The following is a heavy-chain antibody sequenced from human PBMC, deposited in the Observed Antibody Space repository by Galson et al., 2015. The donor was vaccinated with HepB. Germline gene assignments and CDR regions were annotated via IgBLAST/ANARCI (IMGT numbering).Heavy chain of an antibody. Sequence: SLRLSCAASGFTFSDYYMSWIRQAPGKGLEWVSYISSSSSYTNYADSVKGRFTISRNNAKNSLYLQMNSLRVEATAVYYCARVHIDAKVWFGDLSRFDYWGQGTLVTVSS. V-gene: IGHV3-11*03. CDR3: ARVHIDAKVWFGDLSRFDY. J-gene: IGHJ4*02. D-gene: IGHD3-10*01. CDR1: GFTFSDYY. CDR2: ISSSSSYT.